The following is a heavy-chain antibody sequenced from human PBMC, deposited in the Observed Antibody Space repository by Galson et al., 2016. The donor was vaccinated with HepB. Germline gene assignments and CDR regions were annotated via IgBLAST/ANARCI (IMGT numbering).Heavy chain of an antibody. V-gene: IGHV3-11*01. CDR2: ISSSGRTT. Sequence: SLRLSCAASGFTFSDFYMGWIRRAPGKGLKWISYISSSGRTTKYADSVKGRFTISRDNTKNSVFLQMNSLRAEDTALYYCARDAGLQSALFYDYWGRGTLVTVSS. J-gene: IGHJ4*02. D-gene: IGHD3/OR15-3a*01. CDR1: GFTFSDFY. CDR3: ARDAGLQSALFYDY.